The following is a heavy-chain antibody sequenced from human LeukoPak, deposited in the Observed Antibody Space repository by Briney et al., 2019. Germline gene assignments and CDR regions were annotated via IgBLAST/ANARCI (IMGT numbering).Heavy chain of an antibody. CDR2: IYYSGST. D-gene: IGHD3-3*01. CDR3: ARDLQVDDFWSGYQHDAFDI. V-gene: IGHV4-30-4*08. CDR1: GGSISSGDYY. Sequence: SETLSLTCTVSGGSISSGDYYWSWIRQPPGKGLEWIGYIYYSGSTYYNPSLKSRVTISVDTSKNQFSLKLSSVTAADTAVYYCARDLQVDDFWSGYQHDAFDIWGQGTMVTVSS. J-gene: IGHJ3*02.